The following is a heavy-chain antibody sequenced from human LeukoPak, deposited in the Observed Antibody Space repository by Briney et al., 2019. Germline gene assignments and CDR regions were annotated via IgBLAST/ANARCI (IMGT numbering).Heavy chain of an antibody. D-gene: IGHD5-24*01. CDR1: GFTFSSYA. CDR2: ISYDGSNK. V-gene: IGHV3-30-3*01. Sequence: GGSLRLSCAASGFTFSSYAMHWVRQAPGKGLEWVAVISYDGSNKYYADSVKGRFTISRDNSKNTLYLHMNSLRAEDTAVYYCARGGDGYNWSFDYWGQGTLVTVSS. CDR3: ARGGDGYNWSFDY. J-gene: IGHJ4*02.